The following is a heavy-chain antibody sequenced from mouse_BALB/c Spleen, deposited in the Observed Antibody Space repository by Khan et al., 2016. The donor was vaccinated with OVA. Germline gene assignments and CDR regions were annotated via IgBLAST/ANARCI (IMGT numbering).Heavy chain of an antibody. CDR3: TRSFYYGYYFDY. CDR2: ISSDSSTI. D-gene: IGHD1-1*01. Sequence: EVQLVESGGGLVQPGGSRKLSCAVSGFTFSSFGMHWVRQAPEKGLEWVAYISSDSSTIYYADTVKGRFTISRDNPKNTLFLQMTSLRSDDTAMYYCTRSFYYGYYFDYWGQGTTLTVSS. V-gene: IGHV5-17*02. J-gene: IGHJ2*01. CDR1: GFTFSSFG.